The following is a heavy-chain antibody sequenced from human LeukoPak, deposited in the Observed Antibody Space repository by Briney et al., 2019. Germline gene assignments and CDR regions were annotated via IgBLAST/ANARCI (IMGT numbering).Heavy chain of an antibody. CDR2: ILYSGST. D-gene: IGHD1-26*01. Sequence: SETLSLTCTVSGFSITSYYWSWIRQPPGKGLEWIGLILYSGSTTYNPSLKSRVTMSVDTSKNQFSLQLRSVTAADTALYYCARDIREVGATHYFDYWGQGTLVTVTS. V-gene: IGHV4-59*01. CDR3: ARDIREVGATHYFDY. J-gene: IGHJ4*02. CDR1: GFSITSYY.